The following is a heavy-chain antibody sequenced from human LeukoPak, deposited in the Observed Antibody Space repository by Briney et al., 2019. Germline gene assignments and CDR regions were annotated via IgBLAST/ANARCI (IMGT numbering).Heavy chain of an antibody. CDR3: ARGSTGNWYFDL. Sequence: PSETLSLTCTVSGGSISSGDYYWSWIRQPPGKGLEWIGYIYHSGSTYYNPSLKSRVTISVDRSKNQFSLKLSSVTAADTAVYYCARGSTGNWYFDLWGRGTLVTVSS. D-gene: IGHD5/OR15-5a*01. CDR1: GGSISSGDYY. J-gene: IGHJ2*01. CDR2: IYHSGST. V-gene: IGHV4-30-2*01.